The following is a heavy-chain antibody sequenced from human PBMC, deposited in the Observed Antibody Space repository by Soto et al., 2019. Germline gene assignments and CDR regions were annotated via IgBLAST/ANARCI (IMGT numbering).Heavy chain of an antibody. CDR3: VHRVLAGQQIDY. J-gene: IGHJ4*02. Sequence: ITMKESGPTLVKPTQTLTLTCTFSGFSLSTLGVGVGWVRQPPGKALEWLAFIYWDDDERYTASLRSRLTVTKDTSRNQVVLTMTNMDPVDTAIYFCVHRVLAGQQIDYWGQGILVTVSS. CDR2: IYWDDDE. D-gene: IGHD2-15*01. CDR1: GFSLSTLGVG. V-gene: IGHV2-5*02.